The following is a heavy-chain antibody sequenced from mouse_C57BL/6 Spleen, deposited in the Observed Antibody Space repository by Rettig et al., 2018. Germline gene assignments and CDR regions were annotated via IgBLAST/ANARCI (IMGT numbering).Heavy chain of an antibody. J-gene: IGHJ4*01. CDR3: ARSREGYYDYDDPYYYAMDY. Sequence: FTDYYMNWVKQSHGKSLEWIGIINPYNGGTSYNQKFKGKATLTVDKSSSTAYMELNSLTSEDSAVYYCARSREGYYDYDDPYYYAMDYWGQGTSVTVSS. CDR2: INPYNGGT. D-gene: IGHD2-4*01. CDR1: FTDYY. V-gene: IGHV1-19*01.